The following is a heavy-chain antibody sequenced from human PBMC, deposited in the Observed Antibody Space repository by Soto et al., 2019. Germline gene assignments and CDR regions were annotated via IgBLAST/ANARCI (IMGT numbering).Heavy chain of an antibody. CDR2: IIPIFGTA. CDR1: GGTFSSYS. Sequence: SVKVSCKASGGTFSSYSISWVRQAPGQGLEWMGGIIPIFGTANYAQKFQGRVTITADESTSTAYMELSSLRSEDTAVYYCARGRFDYSNYSTYFEYRGQGTLVTVSS. V-gene: IGHV1-69*13. J-gene: IGHJ4*02. D-gene: IGHD4-4*01. CDR3: ARGRFDYSNYSTYFEY.